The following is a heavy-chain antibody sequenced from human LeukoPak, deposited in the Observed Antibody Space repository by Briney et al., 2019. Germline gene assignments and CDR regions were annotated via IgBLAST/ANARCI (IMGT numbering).Heavy chain of an antibody. Sequence: ASVKVSCKASGYTFTSYAMHWVRQAPGQRLEWMGWINAGNGNTKYSQKFRGRVTITRDTSASTAYMELSSLRSEDTAVYYCARDSFRMSSGSSYDHWGQGTLVTVSS. CDR3: ARDSFRMSSGSSYDH. J-gene: IGHJ5*02. D-gene: IGHD1-26*01. CDR1: GYTFTSYA. CDR2: INAGNGNT. V-gene: IGHV1-3*01.